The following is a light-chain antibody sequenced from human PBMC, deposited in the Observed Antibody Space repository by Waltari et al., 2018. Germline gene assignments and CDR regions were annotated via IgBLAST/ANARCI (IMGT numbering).Light chain of an antibody. CDR3: SEYTGGSTLVV. Sequence: QSALTQPASVSGSPGQSITISCTGTPSDIGLYDYVSWYQQRPGKAPKLMIFDVTKRPSGFSNRCSGSKSGDTASLTISGLQAEDEADYYGSEYTGGSTLVVFGGGTKVIVL. CDR1: PSDIGLYDY. V-gene: IGLV2-14*01. J-gene: IGLJ2*01. CDR2: DVT.